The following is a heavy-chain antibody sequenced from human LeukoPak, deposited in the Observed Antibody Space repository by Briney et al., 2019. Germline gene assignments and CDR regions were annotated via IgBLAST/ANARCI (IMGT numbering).Heavy chain of an antibody. CDR2: IIPIFGTA. V-gene: IGHV1-69*13. CDR3: ARSTSGYDYRVDY. CDR1: GGTFSSYA. Sequence: SVKVSCKASGGTFSSYAISWVRQAPGQGLEWMGGIIPIFGTANYAQKFQGRVTITADESTSTAYMELSSLRSEDTAVHYCARSTSGYDYRVDYWGQGTLVTVSS. J-gene: IGHJ4*02. D-gene: IGHD5-12*01.